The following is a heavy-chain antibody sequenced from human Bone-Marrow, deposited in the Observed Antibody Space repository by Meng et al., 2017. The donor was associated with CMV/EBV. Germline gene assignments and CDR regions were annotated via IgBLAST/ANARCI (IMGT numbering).Heavy chain of an antibody. Sequence: VSWFRKAPGKVLDWVSALVARGVATFYADSVKGSITNSRDNSNNTMNLQKNGLRAEDTAVYYCARDLSECDGGCYSGYSPPRKYFQHRGQGTLVTVSS. D-gene: IGHD2-15*01. J-gene: IGHJ1*01. CDR3: ARDLSECDGGCYSGYSPPRKYFQH. CDR2: LVARGVAT. V-gene: IGHV3-23*01.